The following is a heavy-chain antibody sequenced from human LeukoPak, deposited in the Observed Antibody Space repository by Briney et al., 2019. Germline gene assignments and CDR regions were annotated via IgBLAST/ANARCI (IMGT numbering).Heavy chain of an antibody. CDR2: ITSSSTYI. CDR3: ARDPYSGNYGNYYYYYMDV. Sequence: GGSLRLSCAASGFTFSSYSMNWVRQAPGRGLEWVSSITSSSTYIYYADSVKGRFTISRDNAKNSLFLQMNSLRAEDSAVYYCARDPYSGNYGNYYYYYMDVWGKGTTVTISS. J-gene: IGHJ6*03. D-gene: IGHD1-26*01. V-gene: IGHV3-21*01. CDR1: GFTFSSYS.